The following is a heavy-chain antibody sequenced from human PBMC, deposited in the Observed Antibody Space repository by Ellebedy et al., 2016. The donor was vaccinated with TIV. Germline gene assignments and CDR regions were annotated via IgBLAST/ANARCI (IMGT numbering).Heavy chain of an antibody. V-gene: IGHV3-23*01. D-gene: IGHD7-27*01. J-gene: IGHJ4*02. Sequence: GESLKISCAASGFIFSNYVMAWVRRVPGKGLEWVSAMAEYDGRTFYADSVRGRFTISRDNSGNTLFLHMKSLRAEDTAIYYCTKRAENWGFFDYWGQGARVTVSS. CDR2: MAEYDGRT. CDR1: GFIFSNYV. CDR3: TKRAENWGFFDY.